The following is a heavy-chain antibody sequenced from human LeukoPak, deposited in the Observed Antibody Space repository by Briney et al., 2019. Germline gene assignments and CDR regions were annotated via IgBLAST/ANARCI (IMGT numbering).Heavy chain of an antibody. D-gene: IGHD3-10*01. CDR1: GFTFSSYG. Sequence: GGSLRLSCAASGFTFSSYGMHWVRQAPGKGLEWVAVIWYDGSNKYYADSVKGRFTISRDNSKNTLYLQMNSLRAEDTAVYYCAKGLLWFGELGPYNWFDPWGQGTLVTVSS. CDR2: IWYDGSNK. J-gene: IGHJ5*02. V-gene: IGHV3-33*06. CDR3: AKGLLWFGELGPYNWFDP.